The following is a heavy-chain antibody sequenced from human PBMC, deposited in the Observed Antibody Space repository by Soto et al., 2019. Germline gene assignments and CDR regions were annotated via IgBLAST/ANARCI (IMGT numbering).Heavy chain of an antibody. CDR1: GFTFSNYA. Sequence: GGSLRLSCAASGFTFSNYAMSWVRQAPGKGLEWVSAISGSGGSTNNADSVKGRFTISRDNSKNTLSLQMSSMRAEDTAVYYFAKTRGGATVVTPFDYWGQGTLVTVSS. D-gene: IGHD4-17*01. CDR2: ISGSGGST. CDR3: AKTRGGATVVTPFDY. V-gene: IGHV3-23*01. J-gene: IGHJ4*02.